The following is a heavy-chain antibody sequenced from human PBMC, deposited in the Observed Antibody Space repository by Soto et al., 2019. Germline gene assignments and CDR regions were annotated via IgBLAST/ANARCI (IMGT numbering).Heavy chain of an antibody. CDR2: ISYDGSNK. J-gene: IGHJ2*01. D-gene: IGHD3-10*01. V-gene: IGHV3-30*18. Sequence: QVQVVESGGGVVQPGRSLRLSCAASGFTFSSYGMHWVRQAPGKGLEWVAVISYDGSNKYYTDSVKGRVTISRDNSKNTVFLQMNSLRAEDTAVYYCAQDPRSEFRFGFPYWYFDLWGRGTLVTVSS. CDR3: AQDPRSEFRFGFPYWYFDL. CDR1: GFTFSSYG.